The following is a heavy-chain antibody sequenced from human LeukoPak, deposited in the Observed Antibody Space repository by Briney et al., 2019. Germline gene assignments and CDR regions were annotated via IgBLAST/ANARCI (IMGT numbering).Heavy chain of an antibody. CDR2: IIPIFGTA. D-gene: IGHD5-24*01. CDR3: ATGTGGYNEH. Sequence: PLASVKVSCKASGGTFSSYAISWVRQAPGQGLEWMGGIIPIFGTANYAQKFHARVTITADKSTNTAYMDLSSLTSEDTAVYFCATGTGGYNEHWGQGTLVTVSS. CDR1: GGTFSSYA. V-gene: IGHV1-69*06. J-gene: IGHJ4*02.